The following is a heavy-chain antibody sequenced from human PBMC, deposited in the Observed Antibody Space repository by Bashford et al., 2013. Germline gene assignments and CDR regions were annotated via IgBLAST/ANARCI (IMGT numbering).Heavy chain of an antibody. CDR2: IVVGSGNT. CDR3: ARAPMTLEWFYDSFDT. J-gene: IGHJ3*02. Sequence: VASVKVSCKASGYTFTSYGISWVRQARGQRLEWIGWIVVGSGNTNYAQKFQDRLLITADKSTSTVYMELRSLRSEDTAVYYCARAPMTLEWFYDSFDTWGQGTMVTVSS. D-gene: IGHD3-3*01. V-gene: IGHV1-58*02. CDR1: GYTFTSYG.